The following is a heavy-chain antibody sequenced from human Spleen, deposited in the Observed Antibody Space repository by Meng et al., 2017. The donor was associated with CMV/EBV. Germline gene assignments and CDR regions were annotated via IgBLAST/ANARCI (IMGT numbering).Heavy chain of an antibody. Sequence: SVKVSCKASGGTFSSYAISWVRQAPGQGLEWMGGIIPIFGTANYAQKFQGRVTMTRDTSISTAYMELSRLRSDDTAVYYCARGGYCSSTSCSNDVGYYYGMDVWGQGTTVTVS. J-gene: IGHJ6*02. CDR1: GGTFSSYA. D-gene: IGHD2-2*01. CDR2: IIPIFGTA. CDR3: ARGGYCSSTSCSNDVGYYYGMDV. V-gene: IGHV1-69*05.